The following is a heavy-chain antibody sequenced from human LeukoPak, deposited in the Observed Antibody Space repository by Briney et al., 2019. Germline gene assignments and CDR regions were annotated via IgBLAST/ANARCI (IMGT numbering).Heavy chain of an antibody. CDR3: ARGTPLYSSDWYVNWFDP. CDR1: GGSGISGSYS. V-gene: IGHV4-61*01. J-gene: IGHJ5*02. D-gene: IGHD6-19*01. CDR2: IYHSGTT. Sequence: SETLSLTRTVSGGSGISGSYSWSCIRQPPGKGLEWIGYIYHSGTTKYNPSLKSRVTISIDTSKNQFSLKVRSVTAADTAVYFCARGTPLYSSDWYVNWFDPWGQGTLVTVSS.